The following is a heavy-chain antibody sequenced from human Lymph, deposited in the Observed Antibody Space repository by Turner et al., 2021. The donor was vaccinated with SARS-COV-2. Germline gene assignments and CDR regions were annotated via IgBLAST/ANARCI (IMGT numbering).Heavy chain of an antibody. V-gene: IGHV1-3*01. CDR2: INAANGNT. CDR1: GYPFTTYG. D-gene: IGHD3-3*01. J-gene: IGHJ4*02. Sequence: HVQLVQSGAEVKKPGASVKVSCKASGYPFTTYGIHWVRHAPGQRLEWMGWINAANGNTKHSQKFQGRVTITRDTSASTAYMELSSLRSEDTAVYYCARGKSPLLRFLEWLLSLDYWGQGTLVTVSS. CDR3: ARGKSPLLRFLEWLLSLDY.